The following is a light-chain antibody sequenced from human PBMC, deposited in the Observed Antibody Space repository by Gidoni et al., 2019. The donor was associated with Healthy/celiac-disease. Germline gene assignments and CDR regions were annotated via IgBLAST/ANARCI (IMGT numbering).Light chain of an antibody. CDR1: QDISNY. J-gene: IGKJ3*01. CDR3: QQYDNLPLT. Sequence: DIQMTQSPSSLSASVGDRVTITCQASQDISNYLNWYQQKPGKAPKLLIYDASNLETGVPSRFSGSGSGTDFTFTISSLQPADIATYYCQQYDNLPLTFGPGPKVDIK. V-gene: IGKV1-33*01. CDR2: DAS.